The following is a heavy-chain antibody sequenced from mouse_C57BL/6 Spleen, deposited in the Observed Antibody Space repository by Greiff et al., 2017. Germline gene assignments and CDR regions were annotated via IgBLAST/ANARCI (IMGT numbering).Heavy chain of an antibody. CDR2: IYPSDGST. CDR3: ARSGYGSYFDY. J-gene: IGHJ2*01. V-gene: IGHV1-85*01. D-gene: IGHD1-1*01. CDR1: GYSFTSYD. Sequence: LVESGPELVKPGASVKLSCKASGYSFTSYDINWVKQRPGQGLEWIGWIYPSDGSTKYNEKFKGKATLTAATSSSTAYMELHSLTSEDSAVCVCARSGYGSYFDYWGQGTTLTVSS.